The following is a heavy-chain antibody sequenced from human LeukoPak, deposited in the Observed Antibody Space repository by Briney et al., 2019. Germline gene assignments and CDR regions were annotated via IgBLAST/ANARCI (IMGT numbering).Heavy chain of an antibody. V-gene: IGHV3-30*18. Sequence: GRSLILSCAASGFTFSSYGIHWVRQAPGKGLEWVALTSYDGTDTYYADSVKGRFTISRDNTKNTLSLQMNSLRPEDTAVYYCAKDQRWQQYHVDSWGQGTLVTVSS. CDR1: GFTFSSYG. CDR2: TSYDGTDT. J-gene: IGHJ4*02. D-gene: IGHD5-24*01. CDR3: AKDQRWQQYHVDS.